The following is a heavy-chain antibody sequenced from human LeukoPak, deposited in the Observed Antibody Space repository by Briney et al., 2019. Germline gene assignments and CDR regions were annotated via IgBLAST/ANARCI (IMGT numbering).Heavy chain of an antibody. J-gene: IGHJ4*02. V-gene: IGHV1-2*02. D-gene: IGHD3-22*01. CDR2: INPNSGGT. Sequence: ASVKVSCKASGYTFTGYYMYWVRQAPGQGLEWMGWINPNSGGTNYAQKFQGRVTMTTDTSISTAYMELSSLRSEDTAVYYCARSYYYDSSGYHYWGQGTLVTVSS. CDR1: GYTFTGYY. CDR3: ARSYYYDSSGYHY.